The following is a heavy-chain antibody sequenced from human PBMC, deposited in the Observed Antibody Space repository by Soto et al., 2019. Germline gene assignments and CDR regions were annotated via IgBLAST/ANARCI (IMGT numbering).Heavy chain of an antibody. J-gene: IGHJ4*02. V-gene: IGHV4-39*01. D-gene: IGHD2-15*01. CDR3: ARQEVVAAKKIDY. CDR2: SYYGGST. Sequence: SETLSLTCTVSGGSISSSSYYWGWIRQPPGKGLEWIGSSYYGGSTYYNPALKSRVTISVDTSKNQFSLKLSSVAAADAAVYYCARQEVVAAKKIDYWGQGTLVTVSS. CDR1: GGSISSSSYY.